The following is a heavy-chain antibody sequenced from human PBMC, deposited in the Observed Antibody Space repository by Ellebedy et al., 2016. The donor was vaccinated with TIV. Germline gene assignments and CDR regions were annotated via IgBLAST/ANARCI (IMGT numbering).Heavy chain of an antibody. CDR3: AKDKMMGYYYYGMDV. D-gene: IGHD3-16*01. J-gene: IGHJ6*02. CDR1: GFNFDDHA. Sequence: PGGSLRLSCAASGFNFDDHAMHWVRQAPGKGLEWVSGISWNSGSIGYADSVKGRFTISRDNAKNSLYLEMNSLRAEDTDLYYCAKDKMMGYYYYGMDVWGQGTTVTVSS. CDR2: ISWNSGSI. V-gene: IGHV3-9*01.